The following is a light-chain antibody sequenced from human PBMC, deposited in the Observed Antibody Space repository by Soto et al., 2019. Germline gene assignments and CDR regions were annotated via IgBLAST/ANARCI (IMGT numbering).Light chain of an antibody. J-gene: IGKJ4*01. CDR2: AAS. CDR3: QHANSFPRT. Sequence: DIQMTQSPSSVSASVGDRVTIPGRPSQVISTWLAWYQQKPGKAPKLLIYAASSLQSGVPSRFSGSGSGTDFTLTISSLQPEDFATYYCQHANSFPRTFGGGTKVEIK. CDR1: QVISTW. V-gene: IGKV1-12*01.